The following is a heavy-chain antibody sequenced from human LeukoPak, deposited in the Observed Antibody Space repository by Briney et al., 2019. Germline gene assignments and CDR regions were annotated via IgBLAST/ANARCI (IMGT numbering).Heavy chain of an antibody. D-gene: IGHD2-2*01. Sequence: GGSPRLSCAASGFTFSSYAMHWVRQAPGKGLEWVAVISYDGSSKYYADSVKGRFTISRDNSKNTLYLQMNSLRAEDTAVYYCARDLSSTRSYYYYYGMDVWGQGTTVTVSS. CDR2: ISYDGSSK. J-gene: IGHJ6*02. CDR1: GFTFSSYA. CDR3: ARDLSSTRSYYYYYGMDV. V-gene: IGHV3-30*04.